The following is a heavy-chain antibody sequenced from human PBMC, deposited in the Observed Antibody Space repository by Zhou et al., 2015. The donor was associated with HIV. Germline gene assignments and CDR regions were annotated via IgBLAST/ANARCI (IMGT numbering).Heavy chain of an antibody. D-gene: IGHD2-21*01. V-gene: IGHV1-2*06. J-gene: IGHJ6*02. CDR2: INPSTGVT. Sequence: QVQLVQSGAKVKKPGASVQVSCKASGYTFTDFYIHWVRQAPGHGLEWMGRINPSTGVTIYTQNLQGRVTMTRDLSLNTAYMELSSLRSDDAALYYCATEIAYYDAMDVWGQGTTVAVSS. CDR3: ATEIAYYDAMDV. CDR1: GYTFTDFY.